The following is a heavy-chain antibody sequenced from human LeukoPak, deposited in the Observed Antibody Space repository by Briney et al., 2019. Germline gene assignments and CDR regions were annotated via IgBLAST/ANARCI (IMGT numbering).Heavy chain of an antibody. D-gene: IGHD5-18*01. V-gene: IGHV4-59*12. Sequence: SETLSLTCTVSGGSISSDYWSWIRQPPGKGLEWIGYISYSGSTNYNPSLKSRVTISVDTSKKQFSLKLSSVTAADTAVYYCARDPRGYSYGDWGQGTLVTVSS. CDR3: ARDPRGYSYGD. CDR1: GGSISSDY. CDR2: ISYSGST. J-gene: IGHJ4*02.